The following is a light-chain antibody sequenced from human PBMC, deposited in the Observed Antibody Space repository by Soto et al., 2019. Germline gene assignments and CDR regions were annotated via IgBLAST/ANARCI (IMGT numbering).Light chain of an antibody. V-gene: IGKV1-8*01. CDR1: QDISSY. Sequence: AIRMTQSPSSFSASTGDRVTITCRASQDISSYLAWYQQKPGKAPKLLISAASTLQSGVPSRFSGSGSGTDFTLTISCLQSEDFASYYCQQYYSYPWTFGQVTKVEIK. CDR3: QQYYSYPWT. J-gene: IGKJ1*01. CDR2: AAS.